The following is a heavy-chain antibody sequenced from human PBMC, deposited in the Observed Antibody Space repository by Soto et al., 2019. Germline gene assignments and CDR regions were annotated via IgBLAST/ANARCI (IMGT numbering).Heavy chain of an antibody. D-gene: IGHD3-16*01. J-gene: IGHJ4*02. CDR2: ISDYNGNT. Sequence: QVQLVQSGAEVKKPWASVKVSFKASGYNFTNFDISWVREAPGQGLEWMGWISDYNGNTNYAQKFQGRVTMTTDTSTSTAYMEVRSLRSDDTAVYYCARGGTPMDYWGQGTLVTVSS. CDR3: ARGGTPMDY. CDR1: GYNFTNFD. V-gene: IGHV1-18*01.